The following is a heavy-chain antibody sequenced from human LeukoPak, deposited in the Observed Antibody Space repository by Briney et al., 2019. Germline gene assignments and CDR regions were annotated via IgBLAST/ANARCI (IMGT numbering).Heavy chain of an antibody. J-gene: IGHJ5*02. Sequence: GESLKISCKAFGYIFTTYWIGWVRQMPGKGLEWMGVIYPGDSDTRYSPSFQGQVTISADKSINTAYLQWRSLKASDTAMYYCARSGVPGAMTWFDPWGQGTLVTVSS. V-gene: IGHV5-51*01. CDR1: GYIFTTYW. D-gene: IGHD2-2*01. CDR2: IYPGDSDT. CDR3: ARSGVPGAMTWFDP.